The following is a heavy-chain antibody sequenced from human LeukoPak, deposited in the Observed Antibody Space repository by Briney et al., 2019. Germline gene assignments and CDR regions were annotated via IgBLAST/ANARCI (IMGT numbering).Heavy chain of an antibody. CDR3: VREYSGWLAAAGA. D-gene: IGHD6-13*01. V-gene: IGHV3-21*01. CDR2: ISSSSNYI. Sequence: GGSLRLSCAASGFTFNSFRMNWVRQAPDKGLEWVSSISSSSNYIYYADSVRGRFTISRDNAEKSLYLQMNSLRAEDTAVYYCVREYSGWLAAAGAWGQGVLVTVSS. CDR1: GFTFNSFR. J-gene: IGHJ4*02.